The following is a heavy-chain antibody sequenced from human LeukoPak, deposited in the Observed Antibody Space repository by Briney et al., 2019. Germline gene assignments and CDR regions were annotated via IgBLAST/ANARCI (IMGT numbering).Heavy chain of an antibody. CDR2: IGAFNGYT. D-gene: IGHD3-16*01. CDR3: AREMGARAWFDP. V-gene: IGHV1-18*01. J-gene: IGHJ5*02. CDR1: GDTSTNYA. Sequence: ASVNVSCKATGDTSTNYAIVWVRQAPGQGLEWMGWIGAFNGYTNYAQKLQGRVTLTTDTSTSTVYMHLRSLRPDDTAVYYCAREMGARAWFDPWGQGTLVTVSS.